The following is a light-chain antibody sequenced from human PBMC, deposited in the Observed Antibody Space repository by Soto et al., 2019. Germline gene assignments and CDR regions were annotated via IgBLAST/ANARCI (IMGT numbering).Light chain of an antibody. CDR3: QSYDSSLSGYV. CDR1: SSNIGAGYD. Sequence: QSVLTQPPSVSGAPGQRVTISCTVSSSNIGAGYDVHWYQQLPGTGPKLLIYANTNRPSGVPDRFSGSKSGTSASLAITGLRAEDEADYYCQSYDSSLSGYVFGTGTKVTVL. J-gene: IGLJ1*01. V-gene: IGLV1-40*01. CDR2: ANT.